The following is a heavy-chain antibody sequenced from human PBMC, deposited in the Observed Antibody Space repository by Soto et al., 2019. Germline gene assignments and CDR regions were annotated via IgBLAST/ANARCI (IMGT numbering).Heavy chain of an antibody. CDR2: IYYSGST. Sequence: PSETLSLTCTVSGGSVSSGSYYWSWIRQLPGKGLEWIGYIYYSGSTNYKPSLKSRVTISVDTSKNQFSLKLSSVTASDTAVYYCARGPTYYYDSSGSDLDYWGQGTLATVSS. CDR3: ARGPTYYYDSSGSDLDY. J-gene: IGHJ4*02. CDR1: GGSVSSGSYY. V-gene: IGHV4-61*01. D-gene: IGHD3-22*01.